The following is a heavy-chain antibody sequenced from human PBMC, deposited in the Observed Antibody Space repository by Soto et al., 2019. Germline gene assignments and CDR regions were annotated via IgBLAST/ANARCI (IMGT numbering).Heavy chain of an antibody. CDR2: IYYSGST. CDR3: ARDGTTAYYYYGMDV. CDR1: GGSVSSGDYY. V-gene: IGHV4-61*08. Sequence: QVQLQESGPGLVKPSETLSLTCTVSGGSVSSGDYYWSWIRQPPGEGLEWIGYIYYSGSTNYNPSLKSRVTISLHTSKNQFSLKLSSVTAADTAVYYCARDGTTAYYYYGMDVWGQGTTVTVSS. D-gene: IGHD4-4*01. J-gene: IGHJ6*02.